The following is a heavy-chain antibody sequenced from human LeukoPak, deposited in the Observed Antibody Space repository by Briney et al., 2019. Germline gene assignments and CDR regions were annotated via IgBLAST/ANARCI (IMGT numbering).Heavy chain of an antibody. V-gene: IGHV4-59*01. J-gene: IGHJ5*02. CDR3: AILHCSSTSCYTNWFDP. CDR2: IYYSGST. D-gene: IGHD2-2*02. CDR1: GGSISSYY. Sequence: PSETLSLTCTASGGSISSYYWSWIRQPPGKGLEWIGYIYYSGSTNYNPSLKNRVTISVDTSKNQFSLKLSSVTAADTAVYYCAILHCSSTSCYTNWFDPWGQGTLVTVPS.